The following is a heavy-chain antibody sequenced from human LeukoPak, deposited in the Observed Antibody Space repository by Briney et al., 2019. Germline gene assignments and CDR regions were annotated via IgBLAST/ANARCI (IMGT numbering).Heavy chain of an antibody. D-gene: IGHD6-6*01. CDR2: IKQDGSEK. CDR1: GFTFSSYW. Sequence: GGSLRLSWAASGFTFSSYWMSWVRQAPGKGLEWVANIKQDGSEKYYVDSVKGRFTISRDNAKNSLYLQMNSLRAEDTAVYYCARVTGIAARRWFDPWGQGTLVTVSS. J-gene: IGHJ5*02. V-gene: IGHV3-7*03. CDR3: ARVTGIAARRWFDP.